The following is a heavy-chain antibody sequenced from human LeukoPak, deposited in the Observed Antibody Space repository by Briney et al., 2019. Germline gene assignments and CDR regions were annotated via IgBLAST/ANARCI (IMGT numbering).Heavy chain of an antibody. V-gene: IGHV3-53*01. CDR3: ARAAYDSGSYIVNHDY. J-gene: IGHJ4*02. D-gene: IGHD3-22*01. CDR1: GFTVSTNY. CDR2: IYRDDTT. Sequence: GGSLRLSCAASGFTVSTNYMSWVRQAPGKGLEWVSVIYRDDTTYYADSVKGRFTISRDNSKNTLYLQMSSLRAEDTAVYYCARAAYDSGSYIVNHDYWGQGTLVTVSS.